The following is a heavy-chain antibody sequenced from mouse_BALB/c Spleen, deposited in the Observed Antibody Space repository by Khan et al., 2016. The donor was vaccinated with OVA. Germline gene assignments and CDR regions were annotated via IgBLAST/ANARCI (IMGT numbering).Heavy chain of an antibody. D-gene: IGHD2-10*01. CDR3: ARPPYFSYFMGY. V-gene: IGHV9-3-1*01. J-gene: IGHJ4*01. CDR2: INTYTGEP. Sequence: QIQLVQSGPELKKPGETVKISCKASGYTFTNYGMNWVKQAPGKGLKWMGWINTYTGEPTYADDFKGRFAFSLETSASTAYLQIDNLKNEDTATDFCARPPYFSYFMGYWGQGTSVTVSS. CDR1: GYTFTNYG.